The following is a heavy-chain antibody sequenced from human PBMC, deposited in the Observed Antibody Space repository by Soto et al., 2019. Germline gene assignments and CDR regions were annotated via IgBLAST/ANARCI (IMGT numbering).Heavy chain of an antibody. V-gene: IGHV1-46*01. CDR3: ARDYAPVAGTHYYGMDL. Sequence: QVQLVQSGAEVKKPGASVKVSCKASGYTFTSYYMHWVRQAPGQGLEWMGIINPSGGSTSYAQKFQGRVTMTRDTSTSTVYMELSSLRSEDTAVYYCARDYAPVAGTHYYGMDLWGQGTTVTVSS. CDR1: GYTFTSYY. D-gene: IGHD6-19*01. CDR2: INPSGGST. J-gene: IGHJ6*02.